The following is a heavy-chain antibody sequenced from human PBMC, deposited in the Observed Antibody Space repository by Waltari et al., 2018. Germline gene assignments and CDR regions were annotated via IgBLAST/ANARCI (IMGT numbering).Heavy chain of an antibody. CDR2: INPNSVGT. V-gene: IGHV1-2*06. J-gene: IGHJ4*02. CDR3: ARTPLGYCSGGSCYPFDY. CDR1: GYTFTVYY. Sequence: QVQLVQSGAEVKKPGASVKVSCKASGYTFTVYYIHWVRQAPGQGLEWMGRINPNSVGTNYAQKLKGRVTMTRDTSISTAYMELSRLRSDDTAMYYCARTPLGYCSGGSCYPFDYWGQGTLVTVSS. D-gene: IGHD2-15*01.